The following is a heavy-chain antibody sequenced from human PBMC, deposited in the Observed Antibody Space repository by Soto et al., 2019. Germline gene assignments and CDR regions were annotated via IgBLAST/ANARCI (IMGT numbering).Heavy chain of an antibody. CDR1: GYTFTSYG. J-gene: IGHJ5*02. CDR3: AREEGNYYASGSYTNFDP. Sequence: QVQLVQSGAEVKKPGASVKVSCKASGYTFTSYGISWVRQDPGQGLQWMGWISAYNGKTNYAQMLQGRGTITTDTSTSTAYMELRSLRSEDTALYYCAREEGNYYASGSYTNFDPWGQGTLVTVSS. D-gene: IGHD3-10*01. CDR2: ISAYNGKT. V-gene: IGHV1-18*01.